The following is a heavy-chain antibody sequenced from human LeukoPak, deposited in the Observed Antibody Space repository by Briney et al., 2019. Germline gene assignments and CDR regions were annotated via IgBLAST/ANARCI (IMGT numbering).Heavy chain of an antibody. J-gene: IGHJ6*03. CDR2: INHSGST. CDR1: GGSFSGYY. D-gene: IGHD3-22*01. Sequence: SETLSLTCAVYGGSFSGYYWSWIRQPPGKGLEWIGEINHSGSTNYNPSLKSRVTISVDTSKNQFSLKLSSVTAADTAVYYCARVQRITMIVVVRGHYYYMDVWGKGTTVTVSS. CDR3: ARVQRITMIVVVRGHYYYMDV. V-gene: IGHV4-34*01.